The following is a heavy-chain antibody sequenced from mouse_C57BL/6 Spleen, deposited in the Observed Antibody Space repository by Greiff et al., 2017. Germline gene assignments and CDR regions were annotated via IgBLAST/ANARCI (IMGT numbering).Heavy chain of an antibody. CDR2: INPSNGGT. V-gene: IGHV1-53*01. CDR1: GYTFTSYW. J-gene: IGHJ4*01. CDR3: AREAPHDGYYLYYAMDY. D-gene: IGHD2-3*01. Sequence: QVQLKQPGTELVKPGASVKLSCKASGYTFTSYWMHWVKQRPGQGLEWIGNINPSNGGTNYNEKFKSKATLTVDKSSSTAYMQLSSLTSEDSAVYYCAREAPHDGYYLYYAMDYWGQGTSVTVSS.